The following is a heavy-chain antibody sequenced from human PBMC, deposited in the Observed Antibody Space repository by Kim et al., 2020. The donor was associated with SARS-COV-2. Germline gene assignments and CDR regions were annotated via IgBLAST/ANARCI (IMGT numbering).Heavy chain of an antibody. D-gene: IGHD3-10*01. J-gene: IGHJ6*02. CDR2: ISAYNGNT. Sequence: ASVKVSCKASGYTFTSYGISWVRQAPGQGLEWMGWISAYNGNTNYAQKLQGRVTMTTDTSTSTAYMELRSLRSDDTAVYYCAREIITMVRGVIWSYYGMDVWGQGTTVTVSS. CDR1: GYTFTSYG. CDR3: AREIITMVRGVIWSYYGMDV. V-gene: IGHV1-18*04.